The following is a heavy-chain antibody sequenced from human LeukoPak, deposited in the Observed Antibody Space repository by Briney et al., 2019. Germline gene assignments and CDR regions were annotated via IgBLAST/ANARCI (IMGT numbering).Heavy chain of an antibody. J-gene: IGHJ6*03. V-gene: IGHV3-20*04. Sequence: GGSLRLSCAASGFTFDDYAMHWVRQAPGEGLEWVSGINWNGGSTGYADSVKGRFTISRDNAKNSLYLQMNSLRAEDTALYYCARAQLEGDYYYYYMDVWGKGTTVTVSS. D-gene: IGHD1-1*01. CDR3: ARAQLEGDYYYYYMDV. CDR2: INWNGGST. CDR1: GFTFDDYA.